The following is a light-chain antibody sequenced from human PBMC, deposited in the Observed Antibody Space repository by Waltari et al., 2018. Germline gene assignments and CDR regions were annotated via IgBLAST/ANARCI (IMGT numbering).Light chain of an antibody. CDR2: GAS. CDR1: QNIRTY. J-gene: IGKJ1*01. CDR3: QQSFSSPWT. Sequence: DIQMTQSPSSLSASIGDTITVTCWARQNIRTYLHWVPQKPAKAPKLLIFGASTLPRGVPSRFSGSASGTEFTLTVTNLQPDDFATYFCQQSFSSPWTFGQGTTV. V-gene: IGKV1-39*01.